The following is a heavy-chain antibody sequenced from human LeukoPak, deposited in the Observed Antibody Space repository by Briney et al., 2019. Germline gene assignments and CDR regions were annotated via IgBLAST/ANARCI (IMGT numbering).Heavy chain of an antibody. J-gene: IGHJ4*02. CDR1: GGSISSSSYY. D-gene: IGHD3-22*01. V-gene: IGHV4-61*05. CDR3: ARAKNYDSSGYLYYFDY. Sequence: SETLSLTCTVSGGSISSSSYYWGWIRQPPGKGLEWIGYIYYSGSTNYNPSLKSRVTISVDTSKNQFSLKLSSVTAADTAVYYCARAKNYDSSGYLYYFDYWGQGTLVTVSS. CDR2: IYYSGST.